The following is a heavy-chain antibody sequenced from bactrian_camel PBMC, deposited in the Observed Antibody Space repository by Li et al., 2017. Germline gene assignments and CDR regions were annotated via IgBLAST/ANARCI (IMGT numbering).Heavy chain of an antibody. Sequence: VQLVESGGGLVQPGGSLRLSCAASGFTFASYAMHWVRQAPGKGLEWVSAISWSGDQIKYADAVKGQFIISRDNIKNMVYLQMNSLKPEDTAMYSCKTGVGWYCGSTRWGQGTQVTVS. V-gene: IGHV3S40*01. D-gene: IGHD5*01. CDR2: ISWSGDQI. CDR1: GFTFASYA. CDR3: KTGVGWYCGSTR. J-gene: IGHJ4*01.